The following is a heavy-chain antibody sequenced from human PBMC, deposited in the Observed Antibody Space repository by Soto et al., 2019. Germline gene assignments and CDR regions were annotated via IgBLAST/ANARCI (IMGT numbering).Heavy chain of an antibody. V-gene: IGHV1-8*01. Sequence: GASVKVSCKASGYTFTSYDINWVRQATGQGLEWMGWMNPNSGNTGYAQKFQGRVTMTRNTSISTAYMELSSLRSDDTAVYYCARASPYSSGWPYYYYYMDVWGKGTTVTV. J-gene: IGHJ6*03. CDR2: MNPNSGNT. CDR3: ARASPYSSGWPYYYYYMDV. D-gene: IGHD6-19*01. CDR1: GYTFTSYD.